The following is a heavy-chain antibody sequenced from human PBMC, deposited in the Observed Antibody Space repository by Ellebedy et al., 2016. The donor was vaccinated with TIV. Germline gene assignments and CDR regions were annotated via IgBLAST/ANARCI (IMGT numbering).Heavy chain of an antibody. D-gene: IGHD3-22*01. V-gene: IGHV1-18*01. CDR3: ARRSTYYYDSSGYNHDAFDI. CDR2: ISAYNGNT. CDR1: GYTFTSYG. J-gene: IGHJ3*02. Sequence: ASVKVSXXASGYTFTSYGISWVRQAPGQGLEWMGWISAYNGNTNYAQKLQGRVTMTTDTSTSTAYMELRSLRSDDTAVYYCARRSTYYYDSSGYNHDAFDIWGQGTMVTVSS.